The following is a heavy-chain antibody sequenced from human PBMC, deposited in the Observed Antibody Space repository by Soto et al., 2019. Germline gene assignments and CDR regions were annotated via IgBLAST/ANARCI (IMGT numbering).Heavy chain of an antibody. J-gene: IGHJ2*01. D-gene: IGHD4-17*01. CDR3: ASPSRFLRWFNSENWYFDL. Sequence: QVQLVQSGAEVKKPGSSVKVSCKASGGTFSSYAISWVRQAPGQGLEWMGGIIPIFGTANYAQKFQGRVTITADESTSTAYMELSSLRSEDTAVYYCASPSRFLRWFNSENWYFDLWGRGTLVTVSS. CDR2: IIPIFGTA. CDR1: GGTFSSYA. V-gene: IGHV1-69*01.